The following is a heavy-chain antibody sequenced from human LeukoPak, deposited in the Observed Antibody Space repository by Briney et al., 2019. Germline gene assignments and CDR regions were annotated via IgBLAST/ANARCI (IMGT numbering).Heavy chain of an antibody. J-gene: IGHJ3*02. V-gene: IGHV1-18*01. CDR3: ARDVGGYCSGGSYYGAPSDAFDI. Sequence: GASVKVSCKASGYTFTSYGISWVRQAPGQGLEWMGWISAYNGNTNYAQKLQGRVTMTTDTSTSPAYMDLRSLRSDDAGVYYCARDVGGYCSGGSYYGAPSDAFDIWGQGTMVTVCS. CDR1: GYTFTSYG. CDR2: ISAYNGNT. D-gene: IGHD2-15*01.